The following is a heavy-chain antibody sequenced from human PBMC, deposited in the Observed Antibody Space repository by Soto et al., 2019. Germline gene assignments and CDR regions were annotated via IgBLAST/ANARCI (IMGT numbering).Heavy chain of an antibody. J-gene: IGHJ4*02. CDR3: APTPRITFYAY. CDR1: GFSLSTNGVG. D-gene: IGHD3-10*01. Sequence: QITLKESGPTLVKPTQTLTLTCTFSGFSLSTNGVGVGWIRQPPGKALEWLALIYWDDDKRYSPSLKSRLTTPKDPSKTRVALKMTNMDPGDQAKFYWAPTPRITFYAYWGQGTLVPAPS. CDR2: IYWDDDK. V-gene: IGHV2-5*02.